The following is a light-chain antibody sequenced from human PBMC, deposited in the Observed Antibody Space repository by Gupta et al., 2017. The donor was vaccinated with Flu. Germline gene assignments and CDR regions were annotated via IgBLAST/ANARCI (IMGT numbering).Light chain of an antibody. CDR2: RDN. CDR3: ASWDDSLRVRV. V-gene: IGLV1-47*01. CDR1: SSNIGRDD. Sequence: QSVLTQPPSASGTPGQRVTISCSGSSSNIGRDDVYWYQQFPGKAPKVLIYRDNQRPSGVPDRFSGSKSGTSASLAISGLRSEDEADYYCASWDDSLRVRVFGGGTKLTVL. J-gene: IGLJ3*02.